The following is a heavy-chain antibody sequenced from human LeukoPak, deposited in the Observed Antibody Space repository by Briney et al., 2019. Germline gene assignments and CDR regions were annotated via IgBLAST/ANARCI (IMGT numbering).Heavy chain of an antibody. V-gene: IGHV4-4*07. Sequence: SETLSLTCSVSGGSLNTYYWSWIRQPAGRGLEWIGRIHSSGNTNYNPSLGSRVSMSVDTSKNQFSLKVTSVTAADTAVYYCAKDAPHPRHSSARYYYHWGQGTLVTVSS. CDR1: GGSLNTYY. D-gene: IGHD3-22*01. CDR3: AKDAPHPRHSSARYYYH. CDR2: IHSSGNT. J-gene: IGHJ4*02.